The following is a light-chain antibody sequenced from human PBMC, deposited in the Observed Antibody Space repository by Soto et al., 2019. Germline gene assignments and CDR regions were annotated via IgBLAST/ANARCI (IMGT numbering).Light chain of an antibody. CDR1: QSVGSN. CDR2: GVS. V-gene: IGKV3-15*01. J-gene: IGKJ5*01. Sequence: EIVMTQSPATLSVSPGERVTLSCRASQSVGSNLAWYQHRPGQAPRLLMYGVSTRATGIPARFSGSASGTEFTLTISSLQSEDFAVYSCQQYNDWPITFGPGTRLEIK. CDR3: QQYNDWPIT.